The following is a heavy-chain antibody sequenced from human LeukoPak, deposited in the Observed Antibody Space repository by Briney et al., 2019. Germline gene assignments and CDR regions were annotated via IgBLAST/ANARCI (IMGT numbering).Heavy chain of an antibody. CDR3: VRHSSAVTNLDS. D-gene: IGHD4-17*01. J-gene: IGHJ4*02. CDR2: TYYSGFT. CDR1: GGAISSSSYY. Sequence: SGTLSLTCSVSGGAISSSSYYWGWIRQPPGKGLEWIGCTYYSGFTYYKPSLKSRVTISLDTSNNQFSLKLSSVTAADTAVYYCVRHSSAVTNLDSWGQGILVTVSS. V-gene: IGHV4-39*01.